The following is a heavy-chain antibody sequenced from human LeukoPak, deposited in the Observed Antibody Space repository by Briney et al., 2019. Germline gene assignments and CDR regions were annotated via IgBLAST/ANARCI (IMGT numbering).Heavy chain of an antibody. CDR1: GFTFDDYA. CDR3: AKDRAYSSSSDFDY. Sequence: GGSLRLSCAASGFTFDDYAMHWVRQAPGEGLEWVSGISWNSGSIGYADSVKGRFTISRDNAKNSLYLQMNSLRAEDTALYYCAKDRAYSSSSDFDYWGQGTLVTVSS. CDR2: ISWNSGSI. J-gene: IGHJ4*02. V-gene: IGHV3-9*01. D-gene: IGHD6-13*01.